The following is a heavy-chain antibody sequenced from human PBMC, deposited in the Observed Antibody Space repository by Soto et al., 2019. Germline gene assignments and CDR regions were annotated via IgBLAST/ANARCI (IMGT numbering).Heavy chain of an antibody. CDR1: GGSISSGGYS. CDR3: ARVPDY. Sequence: QLQLQESGSGLVKPSQTLSLTCAVSGGSISSGGYSWSWIRQPPGKGLEWIGYMYHSGSPYYNPPLKRRVTISIDRSKHQFSLKLSSVTAADTAVDYCARVPDYWGQGILVTVSS. J-gene: IGHJ4*02. D-gene: IGHD2-2*01. V-gene: IGHV4-30-2*01. CDR2: MYHSGSP.